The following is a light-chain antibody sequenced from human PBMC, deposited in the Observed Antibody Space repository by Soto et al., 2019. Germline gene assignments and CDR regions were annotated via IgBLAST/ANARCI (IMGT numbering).Light chain of an antibody. CDR3: CSYVGSRGVI. CDR1: SSDGGSYNL. J-gene: IGLJ2*01. Sequence: QSALTQPASVSGSPGQSITISCTGSSSDGGSYNLVSWYQRHPGKAPKLMIYEGSKRPSGVSNRFSGSKSGNTASLTISGLQAEDEADYFCCSYVGSRGVIFGGGTKLTVL. CDR2: EGS. V-gene: IGLV2-23*01.